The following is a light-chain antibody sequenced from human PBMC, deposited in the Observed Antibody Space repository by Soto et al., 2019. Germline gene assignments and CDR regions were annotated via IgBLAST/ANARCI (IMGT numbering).Light chain of an antibody. CDR2: EVS. CDR3: SSYGGSNNYVV. V-gene: IGLV2-8*01. Sequence: QSALTQPPSASGSPGQSVTISCTGTSSVVGGYNYVSWYQQHPGKAPKLMIYEVSKRPSGVPDRFSGSKSGNTASLTVSGLQAEDEADYYCSSYGGSNNYVVFGGGTKVTVL. CDR1: SSVVGGYNY. J-gene: IGLJ2*01.